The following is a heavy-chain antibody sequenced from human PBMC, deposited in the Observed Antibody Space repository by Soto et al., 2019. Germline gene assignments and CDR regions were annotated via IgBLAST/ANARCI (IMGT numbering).Heavy chain of an antibody. CDR2: INPDNGST. D-gene: IGHD4-4*01. V-gene: IGHV1-2*04. J-gene: IGHJ5*02. CDR1: GYTFTDYY. Sequence: ASVKVSCKTSGYTFTDYYIHWVRQALGHGFEWMGWINPDNGSTNYAQKFHDWVTLTRDTSITTVYMALNSLKSDDTAVYYCARGRQTTEPVGGDFDPWGQGTLVTVSS. CDR3: ARGRQTTEPVGGDFDP.